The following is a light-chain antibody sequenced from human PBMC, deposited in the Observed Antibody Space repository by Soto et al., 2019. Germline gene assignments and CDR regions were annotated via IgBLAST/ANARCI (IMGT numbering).Light chain of an antibody. CDR2: SNY. CDR3: AAWDDRPSDLL. Sequence: QSALTQPPSASGTPGQRVTISCSGSNSNIGSNPVHWYQQFPGTAPKVLIYSNYQRPSGVPDRFSGSKSGTSASLAISGLQSEDEADYYCAAWDDRPSDLLLGGGTK. J-gene: IGLJ2*01. V-gene: IGLV1-44*01. CDR1: NSNIGSNP.